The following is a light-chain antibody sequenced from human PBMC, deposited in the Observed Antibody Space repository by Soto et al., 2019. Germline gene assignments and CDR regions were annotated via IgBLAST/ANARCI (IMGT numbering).Light chain of an antibody. Sequence: QSALTQPRSVSGSPGQSVTISCTGTNSDVGGYNYVSWYQQHPGKAPKLMIYDVSKRPSGVPDRFSGSKSGNTASLTISGLQDEDEADYYCCSYAGSYTHVFGTGTKVTVL. V-gene: IGLV2-11*01. CDR2: DVS. J-gene: IGLJ1*01. CDR3: CSYAGSYTHV. CDR1: NSDVGGYNY.